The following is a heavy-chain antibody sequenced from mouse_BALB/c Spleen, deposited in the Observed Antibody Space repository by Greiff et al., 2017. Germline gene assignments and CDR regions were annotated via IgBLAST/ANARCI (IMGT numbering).Heavy chain of an antibody. CDR2: ISSGGST. J-gene: IGHJ2*01. CDR3: ARGGPYGSLDD. V-gene: IGHV5-6-5*01. CDR1: GFTFSSYA. D-gene: IGHD1-1*01. Sequence: EVQVVESGGGLVKPGGSLKLSCAASGFTFSSYAMSWVRQTPEKRLEWVASISSGGSTYYPDSVKGRFTISRDNARNILYLQMSSLRSEDTAMYYCARGGPYGSLDDWGQGTTLTVSS.